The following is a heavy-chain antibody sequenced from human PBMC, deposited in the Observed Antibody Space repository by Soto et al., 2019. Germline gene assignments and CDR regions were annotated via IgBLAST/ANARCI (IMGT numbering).Heavy chain of an antibody. D-gene: IGHD6-6*01. CDR3: ARQVAARPWWFEA. Sequence: SETLSLTCTVSVGSISSSSYYLGWILHPPGKGREGIGSIYYSWSTDYNPSLKSRVTIAVDTSKNKFSLKLSSVTPPDTAVYYRARQVAARPWWFEAWGPGTLVTVSS. CDR2: IYYSWST. V-gene: IGHV4-39*01. J-gene: IGHJ5*02. CDR1: VGSISSSSYY.